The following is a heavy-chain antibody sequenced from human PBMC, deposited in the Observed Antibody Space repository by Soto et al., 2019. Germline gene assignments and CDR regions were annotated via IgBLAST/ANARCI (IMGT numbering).Heavy chain of an antibody. V-gene: IGHV4-59*12. J-gene: IGHJ3*02. CDR2: IYYSGST. D-gene: IGHD1-26*01. Sequence: NPSETLSLTCTVSGGSISSYYWSWIRQPPGKGLEWIGYIYYSGSTNYNPSLKSRVTISVDTSKNQFSLKLSSVTAADTAVYYCARGGGTVYAFDIWGQGTMVTVSS. CDR3: ARGGGTVYAFDI. CDR1: GGSISSYY.